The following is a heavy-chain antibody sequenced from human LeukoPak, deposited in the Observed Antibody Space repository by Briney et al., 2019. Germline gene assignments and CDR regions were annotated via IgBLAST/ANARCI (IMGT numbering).Heavy chain of an antibody. J-gene: IGHJ6*02. CDR2: ISYDGSNK. CDR3: ARDRDSSSHYYYGMDV. D-gene: IGHD6-13*01. CDR1: GFTFSSYA. Sequence: PGRSLRLSCAASGFTFSSYAMHWVRQAPGKGLEWVAVISYDGSNKYYADSVKGRFTISRDNSKNTLYLQMNRLRAEDTAVYYCARDRDSSSHYYYGMDVWGQGTTVTVSS. V-gene: IGHV3-30*04.